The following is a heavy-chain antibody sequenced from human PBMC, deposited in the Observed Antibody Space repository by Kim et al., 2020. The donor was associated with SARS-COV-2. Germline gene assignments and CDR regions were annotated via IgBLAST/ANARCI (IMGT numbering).Heavy chain of an antibody. D-gene: IGHD6-13*01. Sequence: SETLSLTCTVSGGSISSYYWSWIRQPPGKGLEWIGYIYYSGSTNYNPSLKSRVTISVDTSKNHFSLKLSSVTAADTAVYYCARDTIAAADVYYYYGMDVWPQSTTLTVSS. CDR1: GGSISSYY. CDR3: ARDTIAAADVYYYYGMDV. J-gene: IGHJ6*02. CDR2: IYYSGST. V-gene: IGHV4-59*01.